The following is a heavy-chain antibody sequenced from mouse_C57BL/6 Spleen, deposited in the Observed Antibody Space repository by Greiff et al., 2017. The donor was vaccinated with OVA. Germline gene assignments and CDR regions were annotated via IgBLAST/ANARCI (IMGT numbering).Heavy chain of an antibody. CDR1: GFTFSSYA. CDR2: ISDGGSYT. J-gene: IGHJ1*03. V-gene: IGHV5-4*01. CDR3: ARDYGYDDWYFDV. D-gene: IGHD2-2*01. Sequence: EVQVVESGGGLVKPGGSLKLSCAASGFTFSSYAMSWVRQTPEKRLEWVATISDGGSYTYYPDNVKGRFTISRDNAKNNLYLQMSHLKSEDTAMYYCARDYGYDDWYFDVWGTGTTVTVSS.